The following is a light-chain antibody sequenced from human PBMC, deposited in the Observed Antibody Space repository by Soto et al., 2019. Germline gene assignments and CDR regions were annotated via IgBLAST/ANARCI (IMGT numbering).Light chain of an antibody. CDR3: QHYNNWPPQFT. J-gene: IGKJ4*01. CDR1: QSVSTN. Sequence: EIVMSQSPATLSVSSGERATLSCRSSQSVSTNLAWYQQKVGQAPRLLMYGASVRATGVPTRFSGSGSGTVFTLTISSLQSEDFSVYFCQHYNNWPPQFTFGGGTKVDIK. V-gene: IGKV3-15*01. CDR2: GAS.